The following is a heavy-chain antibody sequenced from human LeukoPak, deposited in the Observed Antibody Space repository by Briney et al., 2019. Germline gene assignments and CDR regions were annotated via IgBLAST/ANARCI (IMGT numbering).Heavy chain of an antibody. CDR1: GFSLNIYW. V-gene: IGHV3-7*03. CDR3: TRNVYWGFDY. Sequence: PGGTLRLSCAASGFSLNIYWMSWVSQAPGKGLEWVANINHDGSEKYYVDSVKGRFTISRDNAEYSLYLQMNSLRAEDTAVYYCTRNVYWGFDYWGQGTLVSVSS. J-gene: IGHJ4*02. D-gene: IGHD1-26*01. CDR2: INHDGSEK.